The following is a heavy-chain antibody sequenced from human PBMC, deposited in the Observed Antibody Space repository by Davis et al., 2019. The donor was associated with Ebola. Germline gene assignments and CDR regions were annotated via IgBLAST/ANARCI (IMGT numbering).Heavy chain of an antibody. CDR1: GGSFSGYY. CDR2: INHSGNT. CDR3: ARGLSHYGHNWFDP. J-gene: IGHJ5*02. D-gene: IGHD3-16*01. V-gene: IGHV4-34*01. Sequence: MPSETLSLTCAVYGGSFSGYYWSWIRQPPGKGLEWIGEINHSGNTNYNPSLKSRVTISVDTSKNQFSLKLSSVTAADTAVYYCARGLSHYGHNWFDPWGQGTLVTVSS.